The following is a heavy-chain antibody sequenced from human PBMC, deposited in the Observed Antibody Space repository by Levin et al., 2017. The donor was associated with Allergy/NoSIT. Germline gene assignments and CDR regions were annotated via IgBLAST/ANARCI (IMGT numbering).Heavy chain of an antibody. CDR1: GFTFGDYA. J-gene: IGHJ3*02. V-gene: IGHV3-49*04. D-gene: IGHD6-19*01. Sequence: GESLKISCTASGFTFGDYAMSWVRQAPGKGLEWVGFIRSKAYGGTTEYAASVKGRFTISRDDSKSIAYLQMNSLKTEDTAVYYCTREQYSSGWYVGIGAFDIWGQGTMVTVSS. CDR3: TREQYSSGWYVGIGAFDI. CDR2: IRSKAYGGTT.